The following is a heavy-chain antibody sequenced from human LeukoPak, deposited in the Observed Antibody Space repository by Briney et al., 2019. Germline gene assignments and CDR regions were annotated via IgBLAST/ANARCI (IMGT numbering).Heavy chain of an antibody. V-gene: IGHV4-4*07. CDR3: ARASPKLRYYYDSSGGNNWFDP. J-gene: IGHJ5*02. CDR2: IYTSGST. Sequence: SETLSLTCTVSGGSISSYYWSWIRQPAGKGLEWIGRIYTSGSTNYNPSLKSRVTMSVDTSKNQFSLKLSSVTAADTAVYYCARASPKLRYYYDSSGGNNWFDPWGQGTLVTISS. D-gene: IGHD3-22*01. CDR1: GGSISSYY.